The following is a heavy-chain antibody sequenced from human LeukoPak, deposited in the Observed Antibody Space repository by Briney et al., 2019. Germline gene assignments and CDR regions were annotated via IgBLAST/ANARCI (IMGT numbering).Heavy chain of an antibody. CDR1: GGTFSSYA. V-gene: IGHV1-69*13. CDR3: ARGRAPSWGSILQTDY. CDR2: IIPIFGTA. J-gene: IGHJ4*02. D-gene: IGHD7-27*01. Sequence: GASVKVSCKASGGTFSSYAISWVRQAPGQGLEWMGGIIPIFGTANYAQKFQGRVTITADESTSTAYMELSSLRSEDTAVYYCARGRAPSWGSILQTDYWGQGTLVTVSS.